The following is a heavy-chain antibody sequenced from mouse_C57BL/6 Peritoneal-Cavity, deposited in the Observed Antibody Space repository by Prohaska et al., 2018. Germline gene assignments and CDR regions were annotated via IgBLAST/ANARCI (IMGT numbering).Heavy chain of an antibody. CDR3: ARRDYGSSYWYFDV. CDR2: IYPGSGST. D-gene: IGHD1-1*01. Sequence: QVQLQQPGAELVKPGASVKMSCKASGYTFTSYWITWLKQRPGQGLEWIGDIYPGSGSTNYNEKFKSKATLTVDTSSSTAYMQLSSLTSEDSAVYYCARRDYGSSYWYFDVWGTGTTVTVSS. V-gene: IGHV1-55*01. CDR1: GYTFTSYW. J-gene: IGHJ1*03.